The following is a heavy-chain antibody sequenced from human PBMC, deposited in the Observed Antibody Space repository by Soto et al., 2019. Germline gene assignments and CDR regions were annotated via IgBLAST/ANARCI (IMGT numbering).Heavy chain of an antibody. D-gene: IGHD2-21*01. CDR3: ARPDSGGDALDI. J-gene: IGHJ3*02. V-gene: IGHV3-30-3*01. Sequence: GGSLRLSCGASGFTFKSYAMHWVRQAPGKGLEWVAVISYDGSNKYYADSVKGRFTISRDNSKNTLYLQMNSLRAGDTAVYYCARPDSGGDALDIWGQGTMVTVSS. CDR2: ISYDGSNK. CDR1: GFTFKSYA.